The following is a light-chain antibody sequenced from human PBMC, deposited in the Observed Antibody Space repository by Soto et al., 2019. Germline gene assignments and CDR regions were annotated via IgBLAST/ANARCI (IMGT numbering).Light chain of an antibody. Sequence: DSQLTQSPSTLSASVGDRVTITCRASQSIGSWLAWYQQKPGKAPKLLIYDGTTLDSGVPSRFSGSESDTEFTLTINSLQSDDFATYYCQSGTFGQGTKVDIK. J-gene: IGKJ1*01. CDR1: QSIGSW. V-gene: IGKV1-5*01. CDR2: DGT. CDR3: QSGT.